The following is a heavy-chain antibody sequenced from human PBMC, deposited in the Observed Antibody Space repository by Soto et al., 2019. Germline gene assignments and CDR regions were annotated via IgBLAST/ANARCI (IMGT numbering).Heavy chain of an antibody. D-gene: IGHD1-1*01. CDR1: GFTFSYFT. Sequence: VRLVQSGGGLAKPGESLRLSCEASGFTFSYFTMNWVRQAPGKGLEWVSSITGSSSSTYYPDSVQGRFSISRDNAKNTLFLEMNSLRAEDTAVYYCARISIQEEYYFDYWGQGVLVTVSS. CDR2: ITGSSSST. CDR3: ARISIQEEYYFDY. J-gene: IGHJ4*02. V-gene: IGHV3-21*01.